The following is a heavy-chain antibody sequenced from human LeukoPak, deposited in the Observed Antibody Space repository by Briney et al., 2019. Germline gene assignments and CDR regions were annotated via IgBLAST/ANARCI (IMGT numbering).Heavy chain of an antibody. J-gene: IGHJ3*01. CDR3: AKGYYGSGSYAFDV. V-gene: IGHV3-66*01. CDR2: TYSDGST. Sequence: GGSLRLSCAASGFTVSNNYMSWVRQAPGKGLEWVSGTYSDGSTYYSDSVKGRFTISRDYSKNTLYLQMNSLRVEDTAVYHCAKGYYGSGSYAFDVWGQGTMVTASS. CDR1: GFTVSNNY. D-gene: IGHD3-10*01.